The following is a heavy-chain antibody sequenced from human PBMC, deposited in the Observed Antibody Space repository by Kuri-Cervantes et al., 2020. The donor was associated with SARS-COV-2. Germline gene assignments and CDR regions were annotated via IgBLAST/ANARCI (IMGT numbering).Heavy chain of an antibody. Sequence: GSLRLSCTVSGGSISSGGYYWSWIRQPPGKGLEWIGYVYYSGSTYYNPSLKSRVTISADTSKNQFSLKLSSVTAADTAVYYCAKSRGYSYGYQTRYYYYMDVWGKGTTVTVSS. CDR1: GGSISSGGYY. V-gene: IGHV4-39*01. J-gene: IGHJ6*03. D-gene: IGHD5-18*01. CDR3: AKSRGYSYGYQTRYYYYMDV. CDR2: VYYSGST.